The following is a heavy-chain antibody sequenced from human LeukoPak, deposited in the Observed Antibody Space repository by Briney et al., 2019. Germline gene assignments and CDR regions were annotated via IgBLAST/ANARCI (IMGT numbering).Heavy chain of an antibody. V-gene: IGHV3-23*01. J-gene: IGHJ4*02. CDR3: AKSSYSDSSGYYRGYYFDF. CDR2: ISGGGGST. Sequence: GGSLRLSCAASGFTFTSYAMTWVRQAPGKGPEWVSSISGGGGSTYYADSVKGRFTFFRDNSKNTLYLQMNSLRAEDTAVYYCAKSSYSDSSGYYRGYYFDFWGQGTLVTVSS. CDR1: GFTFTSYA. D-gene: IGHD3-22*01.